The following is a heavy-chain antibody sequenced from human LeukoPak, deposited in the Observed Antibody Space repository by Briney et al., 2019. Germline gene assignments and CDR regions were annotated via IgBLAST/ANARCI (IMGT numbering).Heavy chain of an antibody. Sequence: GESLKISCKGSGYSFTGYWIGWVRQMPGKGLEWMGIIYPGDSDTRYSPSFQGQVTISADKSISTAYLQWSSLKASDTAMYYCARHRSDCSSTSCYLRFYYYYGMDVWGQGTTVTVSS. J-gene: IGHJ6*02. CDR1: GYSFTGYW. CDR3: ARHRSDCSSTSCYLRFYYYYGMDV. D-gene: IGHD2-2*01. CDR2: IYPGDSDT. V-gene: IGHV5-51*01.